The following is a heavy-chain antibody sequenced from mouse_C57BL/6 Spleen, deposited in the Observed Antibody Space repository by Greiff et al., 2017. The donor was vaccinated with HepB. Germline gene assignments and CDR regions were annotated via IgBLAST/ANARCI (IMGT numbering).Heavy chain of an antibody. CDR1: GYTFTDYY. J-gene: IGHJ4*01. V-gene: IGHV1-19*01. Sequence: EVQLQQSGPVLVKPGASVKMSCKASGYTFTDYYMNWVKQSHGKSLEWIGVINPYNGGTSYNQKFKGKATLTVDKSSSTAYMELNSLTSEDSAVYYCAREGRDYYGSSPNYYAMDYWGQGTSVTVSS. D-gene: IGHD1-1*01. CDR2: INPYNGGT. CDR3: AREGRDYYGSSPNYYAMDY.